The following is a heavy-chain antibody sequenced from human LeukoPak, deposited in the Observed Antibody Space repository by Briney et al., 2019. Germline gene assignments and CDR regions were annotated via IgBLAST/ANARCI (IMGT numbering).Heavy chain of an antibody. Sequence: GSLRLSCAASGFTFSSYSMNWVRQAPGKGLEWVSSISSSSSYIYYADSVKGRFTISKDNAKNSLYLQMNSLRAEDTAVYYCAREVGYSGYDRDYWGQGTLVTVSS. CDR2: ISSSSSYI. J-gene: IGHJ4*02. D-gene: IGHD5-12*01. V-gene: IGHV3-21*01. CDR1: GFTFSSYS. CDR3: AREVGYSGYDRDY.